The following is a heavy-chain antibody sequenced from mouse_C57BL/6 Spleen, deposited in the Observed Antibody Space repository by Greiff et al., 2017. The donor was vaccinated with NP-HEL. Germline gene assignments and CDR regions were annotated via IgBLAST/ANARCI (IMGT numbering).Heavy chain of an antibody. J-gene: IGHJ2*01. Sequence: QVQLQQPGAELVRPGSSVKLSCKASGYTFTSYWMDWVKQRPGQGLEWIGNIYPSDSETHYNQKFKDKATLTVDKSSSTAYMQLSSLTSEDSAVYYCATGTRQLRLGGYFDYWGQGTTLTVSS. CDR3: ATGTRQLRLGGYFDY. CDR2: IYPSDSET. CDR1: GYTFTSYW. D-gene: IGHD3-2*02. V-gene: IGHV1-61*01.